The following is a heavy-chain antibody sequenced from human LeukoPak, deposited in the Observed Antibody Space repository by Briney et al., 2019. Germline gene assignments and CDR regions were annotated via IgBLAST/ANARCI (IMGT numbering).Heavy chain of an antibody. V-gene: IGHV3-30-3*01. D-gene: IGHD4-23*01. J-gene: IGHJ4*02. CDR2: ISYDGSNK. CDR3: AKDDGPTGVHG. CDR1: GFTFSSYA. Sequence: GGSLRLSCAASGFTFSSYAMHWVRQAPGKGLEWVAVISYDGSNKYYADSVKGRFTISRDNSKNTLYLQMNSLRAEDTAVYYCAKDDGPTGVHGWGQGTLVTVSS.